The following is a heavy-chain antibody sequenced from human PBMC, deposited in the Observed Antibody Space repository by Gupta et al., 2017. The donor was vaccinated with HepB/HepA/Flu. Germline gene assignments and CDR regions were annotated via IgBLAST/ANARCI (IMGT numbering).Heavy chain of an antibody. CDR2: IPGRSTST. CDR3: ARVRYYYESGDYYDAFDI. D-gene: IGHD3-22*01. V-gene: IGHV3-23*01. CDR1: IPFKLLC. Sequence: EVQLLASGGGLVQHGGVHETPLCGPWIPFKLLCMSLVPPGSWKGAGLEWVSLIPGRSTSTYYADSVKGRFTISRDNSKNTVYVQMDSLRAEDTAVYYCARVRYYYESGDYYDAFDIWGQGTMVTVSS. J-gene: IGHJ3*02.